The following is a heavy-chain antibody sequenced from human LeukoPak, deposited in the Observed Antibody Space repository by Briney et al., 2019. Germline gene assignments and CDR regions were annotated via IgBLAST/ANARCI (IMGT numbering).Heavy chain of an antibody. CDR3: ARDSSSAYYDYVWGSYYFDY. D-gene: IGHD3-16*01. J-gene: IGHJ4*02. CDR1: GYTFTGYY. CDR2: INPNSGGT. Sequence: ASVKVSCKASGYTFTGYYMHWVRQAPGQGPEWMGWINPNSGGTNYAQKFQGRVTMTRDTSISTAYMELSRLRSDDTAVYYCARDSSSAYYDYVWGSYYFDYWGQGTLVTVSS. V-gene: IGHV1-2*02.